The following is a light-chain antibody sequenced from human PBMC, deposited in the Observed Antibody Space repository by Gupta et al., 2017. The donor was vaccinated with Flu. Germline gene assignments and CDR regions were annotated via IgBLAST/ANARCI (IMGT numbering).Light chain of an antibody. Sequence: VTISCTGSSSNIGAGYDVHWYQQLPGTAPKLLIYGNNNRPSGVPDRFSGSKSGTSASLAITGLQAEDEAEYYCQSYDSSLSAWVFGGGTKLTVL. CDR2: GNN. CDR1: SSNIGAGYD. J-gene: IGLJ3*02. CDR3: QSYDSSLSAWV. V-gene: IGLV1-40*01.